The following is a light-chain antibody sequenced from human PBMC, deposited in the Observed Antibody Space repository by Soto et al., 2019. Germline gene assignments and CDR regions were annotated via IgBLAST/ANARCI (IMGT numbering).Light chain of an antibody. CDR2: DAS. V-gene: IGKV3-11*01. J-gene: IGKJ1*01. CDR3: QQRTNWPPWT. Sequence: EIVLTQSPATLSLSPGERATLSCRASQSVSSYLDWYQQKPGQAPRLLIYDASNRATGTPARFSGSGSGTDFTLTTSSLEPEDFAVYYCQQRTNWPPWTFGQGTMVQIK. CDR1: QSVSSY.